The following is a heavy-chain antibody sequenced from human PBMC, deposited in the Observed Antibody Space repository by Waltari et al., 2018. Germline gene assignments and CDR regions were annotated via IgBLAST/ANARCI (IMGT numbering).Heavy chain of an antibody. CDR3: VRDRRVGWPPTIEY. Sequence: EVQMVESGGGVVKPGGSRRLAWAESRFTLSNYGIHWGRQAAGNGLEWVANIRKDGSEKYYVDSVKGRFTISRNNANNSLYLQMNSLRVEDTAVYFCVRDRRVGWPPTIEYWGQGSLVTVS. CDR2: IRKDGSEK. D-gene: IGHD6-19*01. J-gene: IGHJ4*02. CDR1: RFTLSNYG. V-gene: IGHV3-7*01.